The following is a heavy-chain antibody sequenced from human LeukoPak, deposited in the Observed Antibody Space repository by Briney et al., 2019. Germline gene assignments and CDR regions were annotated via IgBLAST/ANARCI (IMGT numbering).Heavy chain of an antibody. D-gene: IGHD5-18*01. CDR3: ASSYGLNWFDP. Sequence: TSETLSLTCTVSGYSISSGYYWGWIRQPPGKGLEWIGSIYHSGSTYYNPSLKSRVTISVDTSKNQFSLKLSSVTAADTAVYCCASSYGLNWFDPWGQGTLVTVSS. CDR2: IYHSGST. J-gene: IGHJ5*02. V-gene: IGHV4-38-2*02. CDR1: GYSISSGYY.